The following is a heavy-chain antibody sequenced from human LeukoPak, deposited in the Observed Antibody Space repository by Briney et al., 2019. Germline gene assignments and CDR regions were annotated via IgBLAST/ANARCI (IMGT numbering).Heavy chain of an antibody. CDR2: IIPILGIA. D-gene: IGHD3-10*01. CDR3: ARGGSYYGSGKDWFDP. J-gene: IGHJ5*02. CDR1: GGTFSSYA. V-gene: IGHV1-69*04. Sequence: SVKVPCKASGGTFSSYAISWVRQAPGQGLEWMGRIIPILGIANYAQKFQGRVTITADKSMSTAYMELSSLRSEDTAVYYCARGGSYYGSGKDWFDPWGQGTLVTVSS.